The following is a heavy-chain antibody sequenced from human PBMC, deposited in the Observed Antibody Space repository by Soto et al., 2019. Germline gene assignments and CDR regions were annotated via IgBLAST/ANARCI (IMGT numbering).Heavy chain of an antibody. CDR2: ISSSSSYI. CDR3: ARDGRITIFGVVIDGMDV. V-gene: IGHV3-21*01. Sequence: PGGSLRLSCAASGFTFSSYSMNWVRQAPGKGLEWVSSISSSSSYIYYADSVKGRFTISRDNAKNSLYLQMNSLRAEDTAVYYCARDGRITIFGVVIDGMDVWGQGTTVTVSS. J-gene: IGHJ6*02. D-gene: IGHD3-3*01. CDR1: GFTFSSYS.